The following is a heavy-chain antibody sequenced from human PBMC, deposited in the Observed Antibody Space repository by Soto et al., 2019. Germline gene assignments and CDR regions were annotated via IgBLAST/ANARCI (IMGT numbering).Heavy chain of an antibody. CDR2: ISAYNGNT. D-gene: IGHD2-15*01. CDR1: GYTFTSYG. V-gene: IGHV1-18*01. CDR3: ARFSGGSYNTYYFYYGIDV. Sequence: QVQLVQSGAEVKKPGASVKVSCKASGYTFTSYGISWVRQAPGQGLDWMGWISAYNGNTKYAQDLQGRVTMTTDTSTSPAYMELRSLRSDETAVYYCARFSGGSYNTYYFYYGIDVWGQGTTVTVSS. J-gene: IGHJ6*02.